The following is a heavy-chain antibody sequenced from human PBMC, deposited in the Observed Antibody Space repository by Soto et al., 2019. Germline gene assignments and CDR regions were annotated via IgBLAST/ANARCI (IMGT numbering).Heavy chain of an antibody. CDR2: IYYSGST. D-gene: IGHD6-13*01. V-gene: IGHV4-31*03. CDR1: GGSISSGGYY. Sequence: SETLSLTCTVSGGSISSGGYYWSWIRQHPGKGLEWIGYIYYSGSTYYNPSLKSRVTISVDTSKNQFSLKLSSVTAADTAVYYCARSASDYSSSWYVYFDYWGQRTLVTVSS. CDR3: ARSASDYSSSWYVYFDY. J-gene: IGHJ4*02.